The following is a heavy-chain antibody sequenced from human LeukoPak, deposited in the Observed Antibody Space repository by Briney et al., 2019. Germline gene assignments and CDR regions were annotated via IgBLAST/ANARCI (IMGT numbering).Heavy chain of an antibody. V-gene: IGHV3-74*01. J-gene: IGHJ3*02. Sequence: GGSLRLSCAASGFTFSNYWMHWVRRAPGKGLLWVSRISTDGTNTNYADFVKGRFTISRDNAKNILYLEMNSLRAEDTAVYYCVREYSSSSGRAFDIWGQGTKVTVSS. CDR1: GFTFSNYW. CDR2: ISTDGTNT. CDR3: VREYSSSSGRAFDI. D-gene: IGHD6-6*01.